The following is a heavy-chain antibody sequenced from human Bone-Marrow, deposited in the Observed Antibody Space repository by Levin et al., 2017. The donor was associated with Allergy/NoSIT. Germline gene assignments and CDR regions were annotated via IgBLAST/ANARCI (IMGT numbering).Heavy chain of an antibody. CDR3: ARDWVGATDY. CDR1: GFTFSSYG. Sequence: GESLKISCAASGFTFSSYGMHWVRQAPGKGLEWVAVIWYDGSNKYYADSVKGRFTISRDNSKNTLYLQMNSLRAEDTAVYYCARDWVGATDYWGQGTLVTVSS. D-gene: IGHD1-26*01. J-gene: IGHJ4*02. CDR2: IWYDGSNK. V-gene: IGHV3-33*01.